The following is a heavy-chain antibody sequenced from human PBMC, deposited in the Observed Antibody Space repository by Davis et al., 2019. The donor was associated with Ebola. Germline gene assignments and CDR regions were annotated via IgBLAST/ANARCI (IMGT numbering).Heavy chain of an antibody. Sequence: GESLKISCAASGFIFSDYYMSWIRQAPGKGLEWVSYISSSGSTIYYADSVKGRFTISRDNAKNSLYLQMNSLRAEDTAVYYCSRDRFPYGDFYYYYYGMDVWGEGTTVTVSS. CDR3: SRDRFPYGDFYYYYYGMDV. J-gene: IGHJ6*04. V-gene: IGHV3-11*01. D-gene: IGHD4-17*01. CDR1: GFIFSDYY. CDR2: ISSSGSTI.